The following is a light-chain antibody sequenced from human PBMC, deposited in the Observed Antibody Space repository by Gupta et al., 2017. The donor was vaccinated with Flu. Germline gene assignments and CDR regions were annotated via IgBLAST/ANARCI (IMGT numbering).Light chain of an antibody. CDR1: TLPKQY. Sequence: YGDTLPKQYAYWFQQKPGQAPVLLIYKDNERPSGIPERFSGSSSGTRVTLTISGIQAEDEADYYCQSADSSATWVFGGGTKLTVL. V-gene: IGLV3-25*03. J-gene: IGLJ3*02. CDR2: KDN. CDR3: QSADSSATWV.